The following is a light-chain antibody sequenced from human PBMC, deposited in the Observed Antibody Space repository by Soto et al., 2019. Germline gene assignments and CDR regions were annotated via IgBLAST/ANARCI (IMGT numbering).Light chain of an antibody. Sequence: EIVLTQSPGTLSLSPGERATLSCRTSRSDRNTYLAWYQQKPGQAPRPLIYGASSRATGIPDRFSGSGSGTDFTLTISRLEPEDFAVYYCQQYGASPPVYAFGQGTKLEIK. J-gene: IGKJ2*01. CDR1: RSDRNTY. CDR3: QQYGASPPVYA. CDR2: GAS. V-gene: IGKV3-20*01.